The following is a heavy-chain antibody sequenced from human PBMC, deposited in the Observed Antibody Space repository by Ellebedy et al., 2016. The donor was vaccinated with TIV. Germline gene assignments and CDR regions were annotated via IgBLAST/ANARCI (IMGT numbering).Heavy chain of an antibody. J-gene: IGHJ4*02. CDR3: ARTRANQWLNPKYFDY. D-gene: IGHD6-19*01. CDR1: GGSISSYY. Sequence: SETLSLXXTVSGGSISSYYWSWIRQPPGKGLEWIGYIYYSGSTNYNPSLKSRVTISVDTSKNQFSLKLSSVTAADTAVYYCARTRANQWLNPKYFDYWGQGTLVTVSS. V-gene: IGHV4-59*01. CDR2: IYYSGST.